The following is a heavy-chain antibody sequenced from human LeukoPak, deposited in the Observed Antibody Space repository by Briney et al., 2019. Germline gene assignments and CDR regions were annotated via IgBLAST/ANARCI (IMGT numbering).Heavy chain of an antibody. J-gene: IGHJ4*02. Sequence: GGSLRLSCAASEFTFSSYTMNWVRQAPGKGLEWVSVIYLGGTTYYAHSVKGRFTISRDSSKNTLHLQMNSLGTEDTAVYFCARGLYTSGWSSFDNWGQGTLVTVSS. CDR1: EFTFSSYT. CDR3: ARGLYTSGWSSFDN. V-gene: IGHV3-66*01. CDR2: IYLGGTT. D-gene: IGHD6-19*01.